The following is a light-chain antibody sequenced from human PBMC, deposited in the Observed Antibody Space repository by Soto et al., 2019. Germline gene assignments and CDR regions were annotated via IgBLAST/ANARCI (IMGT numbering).Light chain of an antibody. Sequence: QSALTQPASVSGSPGQSITISCSGTSSDIGSYHLVSWYQQHPGKAPILMIYEVSKRPSGVSNRFSGSKSGNTASLTISGLQAEDEADYYCSAYDGSSTPLVFGGGTKLTVL. V-gene: IGLV2-23*02. J-gene: IGLJ2*01. CDR1: SSDIGSYHL. CDR2: EVS. CDR3: SAYDGSSTPLV.